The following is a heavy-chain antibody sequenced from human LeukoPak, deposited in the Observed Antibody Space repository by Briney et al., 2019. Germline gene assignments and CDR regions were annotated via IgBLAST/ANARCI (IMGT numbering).Heavy chain of an antibody. CDR3: ARDRVGATSPRYFDL. CDR2: IYYSGST. D-gene: IGHD1-26*01. CDR1: GGSISSGDYY. Sequence: SQTLSLTCTVSGGSISSGDYYWSWIRQPPGKGLEWIGYIYYSGSTYYNPSLKSRVTISVDTSKDQFSLKLSSVTAADTAVYYCARDRVGATSPRYFDLWGRGTLVTVSS. V-gene: IGHV4-30-4*08. J-gene: IGHJ2*01.